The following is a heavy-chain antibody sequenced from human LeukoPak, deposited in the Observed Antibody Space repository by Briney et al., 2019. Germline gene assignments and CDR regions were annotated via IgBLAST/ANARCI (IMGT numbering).Heavy chain of an antibody. CDR2: ISDSGGST. V-gene: IGHV3-23*01. D-gene: IGHD6-13*01. CDR3: AKRGSSWSYFDY. J-gene: IGHJ4*02. CDR1: GFTFSDYA. Sequence: GGSLRLSCAASGFTFSDYAMTWVRQAPGKGLQWVSLISDSGGSTYYADSVKGRFTVSRGNSKATLYLQMNSLRADDTAVYFCAKRGSSWSYFDYWGQGTLVTVSS.